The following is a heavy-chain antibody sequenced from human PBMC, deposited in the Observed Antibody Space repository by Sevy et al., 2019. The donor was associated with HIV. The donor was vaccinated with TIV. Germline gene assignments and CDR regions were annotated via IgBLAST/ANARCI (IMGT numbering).Heavy chain of an antibody. CDR1: GGSFSGYY. J-gene: IGHJ6*02. CDR2: INHSGST. D-gene: IGHD6-13*01. V-gene: IGHV4-34*01. Sequence: SETLSLTCAVYGGSFSGYYWSWIRQPPGKGLEWIGEINHSGSTNYNPSPKSRVTISVETSKNQFSLKLSSVTAADTAVYYCARDSRIAAAGFYYYGMDVWGQGTTVTVSS. CDR3: ARDSRIAAAGFYYYGMDV.